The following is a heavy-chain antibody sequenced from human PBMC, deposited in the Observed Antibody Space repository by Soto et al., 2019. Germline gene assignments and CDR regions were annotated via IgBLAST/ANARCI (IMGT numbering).Heavy chain of an antibody. CDR2: IIGSGDDT. CDR1: GFTFSNFD. CDR3: ANPIPKTGTTFGC. D-gene: IGHD1-1*01. Sequence: QLLETRGGFVQPGGSLRLSCVASGFTFSNFDMAWVRQAPGEGLEWVSAIIGSGDDTFYADSMKARFTISRDNSKDTLYLQINSLRAEDPAVYYCANPIPKTGTTFGCWGQGTLVTVSS. V-gene: IGHV3-23*01. J-gene: IGHJ4*02.